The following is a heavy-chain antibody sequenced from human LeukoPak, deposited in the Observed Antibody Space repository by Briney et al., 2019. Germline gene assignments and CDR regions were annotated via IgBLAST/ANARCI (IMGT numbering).Heavy chain of an antibody. CDR2: ISGSGGST. CDR3: AKSLYRVVVITGHDY. D-gene: IGHD3-22*01. V-gene: IGHV3-23*01. J-gene: IGHJ4*02. Sequence: GGSLRLSCAASGFTFSSYAMSWVRQAPGKGLEWVSAISGSGGSTYYADSVKGRFTISRDNSKNTLYLQMNSLRAEDTAVYYCAKSLYRVVVITGHDYRGQGTLVTVSS. CDR1: GFTFSSYA.